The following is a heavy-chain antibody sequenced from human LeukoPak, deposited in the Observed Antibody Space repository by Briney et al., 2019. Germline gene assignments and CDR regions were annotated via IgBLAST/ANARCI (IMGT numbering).Heavy chain of an antibody. V-gene: IGHV3-23*01. Sequence: GGSLRLYCAASGFTFGTYAMHWVRQAPGKGLEWVSGISGSGGSTNYADSVKGRFTISRDNSKNTLYLQMNSLRAEDTAVYYCAKPSGYCSSPGCFDYWGQGTLVTVSS. CDR2: ISGSGGST. J-gene: IGHJ4*02. D-gene: IGHD2-2*03. CDR3: AKPSGYCSSPGCFDY. CDR1: GFTFGTYA.